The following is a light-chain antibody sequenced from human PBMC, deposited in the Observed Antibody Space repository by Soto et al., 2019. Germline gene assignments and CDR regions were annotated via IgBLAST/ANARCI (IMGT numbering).Light chain of an antibody. CDR3: QQSFTAPYT. J-gene: IGKJ5*01. CDR2: TAS. V-gene: IGKV1-39*01. Sequence: DIQMTQSPSSLSAYVGDRVTITCRASQSITRYLNWYQQKPGRAPNLLIYTASSLQSGVPSRFSGSGSGTDFTLTITSLQPEDFATYYCQQSFTAPYTFGQGTRLEIK. CDR1: QSITRY.